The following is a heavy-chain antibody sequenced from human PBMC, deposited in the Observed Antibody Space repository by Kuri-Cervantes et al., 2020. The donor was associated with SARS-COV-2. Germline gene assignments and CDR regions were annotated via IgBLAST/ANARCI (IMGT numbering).Heavy chain of an antibody. Sequence: GGFWRPSCEASGFTFGDYYMSWIRQAPGKGLEWVSYISSIGSTIYYVGPVKGRFTISRANAKYSLYLQMNSLRAEDTAVYYCARDRHCSGGSCYSGGRTKTFDYWGQGTLVTVSS. D-gene: IGHD2-15*01. V-gene: IGHV3-11*04. CDR2: ISSIGSTI. CDR1: GFTFGDYY. CDR3: ARDRHCSGGSCYSGGRTKTFDY. J-gene: IGHJ4*02.